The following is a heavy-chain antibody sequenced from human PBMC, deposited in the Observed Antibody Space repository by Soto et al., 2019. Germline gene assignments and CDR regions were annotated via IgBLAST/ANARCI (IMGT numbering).Heavy chain of an antibody. CDR3: ARDWEQLVSDY. J-gene: IGHJ4*02. V-gene: IGHV3-11*06. D-gene: IGHD6-6*01. Sequence: QVQLVESGGGLVKPGGSLRLSCAASGFTFSDYYMSWIRQAPGKGLEWVSYISSSSSYTNYADSVKGRFTISRDNAKNSLYLQMNSLRAEDTAVYYCARDWEQLVSDYWGQGTLVTVSS. CDR1: GFTFSDYY. CDR2: ISSSSSYT.